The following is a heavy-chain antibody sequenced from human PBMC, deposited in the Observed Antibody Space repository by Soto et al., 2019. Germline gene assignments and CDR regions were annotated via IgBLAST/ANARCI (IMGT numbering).Heavy chain of an antibody. Sequence: ASVKVSCKASGYTFTGYYMHWVRQAPGQGLEWMGWINPNSGGTNYAQKFQGWVTMTRDTSISTAYMELSRLRSDDTAVYYCARDLISSNGIAVAYGMDVWGQGTRVTFSS. CDR1: GYTFTGYY. CDR3: ARDLISSNGIAVAYGMDV. V-gene: IGHV1-2*04. CDR2: INPNSGGT. J-gene: IGHJ6*02. D-gene: IGHD6-19*01.